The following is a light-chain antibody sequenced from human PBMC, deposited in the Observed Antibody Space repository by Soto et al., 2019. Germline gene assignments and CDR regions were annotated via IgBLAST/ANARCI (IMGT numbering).Light chain of an antibody. CDR3: QQYNNWPVT. V-gene: IGKV3D-15*01. Sequence: EVVLTQSPGTLSLSPGERATLSCRASQSVAANYLAWYQQKRGQAPRLLIYGASSRATGIPDRFSGSGSGTEFTLTISGLQSEDFATYYCQQYNNWPVTFGGGTKVDIK. J-gene: IGKJ4*01. CDR2: GAS. CDR1: QSVAANY.